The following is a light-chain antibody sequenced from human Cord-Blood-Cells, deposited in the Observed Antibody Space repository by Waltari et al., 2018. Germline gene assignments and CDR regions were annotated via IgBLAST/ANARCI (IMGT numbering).Light chain of an antibody. CDR3: CSYAGSSTWV. CDR2: EGS. Sequence: QSALTQPASVSGSPGQSITISCTGTSSDVGSYNLVSWYQQHPGKAPKLMIYEGSKRTSGVSKRLAGSKSGNTASLRLSGLQAEDEADYYCCSYAGSSTWVFGGGTKLTVL. V-gene: IGLV2-23*01. J-gene: IGLJ3*02. CDR1: SSDVGSYNL.